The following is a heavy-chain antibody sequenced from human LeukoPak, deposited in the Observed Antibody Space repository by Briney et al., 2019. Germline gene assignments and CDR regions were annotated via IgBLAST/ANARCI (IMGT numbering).Heavy chain of an antibody. CDR3: ARDLNLPDAFDV. CDR1: GFTFSAYG. D-gene: IGHD1-14*01. Sequence: GGSLRLSCAASGFTFSAYGMHWVRQAPGKGLEWVAVVWYDGGNKYYADSMKGRFTVSRDNSKNTLYLQMNSLRVEDTALYYCARDLNLPDAFDVWGQGTMVTVSS. J-gene: IGHJ3*01. CDR2: VWYDGGNK. V-gene: IGHV3-33*01.